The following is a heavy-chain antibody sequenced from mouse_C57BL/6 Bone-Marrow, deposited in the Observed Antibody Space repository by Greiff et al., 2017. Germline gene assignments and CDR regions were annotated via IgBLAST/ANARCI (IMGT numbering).Heavy chain of an antibody. CDR2: IYPGSGNT. J-gene: IGHJ4*01. CDR3: ARRNVVAYYYAMDY. V-gene: IGHV1-76*01. CDR1: GYTFTDYY. D-gene: IGHD1-1*01. Sequence: VKLVESGAELVRPGASVKLSCKASGYTFTDYYLNWVKQRHGQRLEWIARIYPGSGNTSSNEKFKGKAPLTAETSSSTAYIQLRRLTHADSAVYVCARRNVVAYYYAMDYWGQGNSVTVSS.